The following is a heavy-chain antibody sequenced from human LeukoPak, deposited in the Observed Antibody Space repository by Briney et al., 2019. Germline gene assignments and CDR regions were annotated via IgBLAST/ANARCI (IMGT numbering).Heavy chain of an antibody. CDR2: TKHDGSEK. CDR1: GFTFSSYW. D-gene: IGHD6-6*01. Sequence: GGSLRLSCAASGFTFSSYWMSWVRQAPGKGLEWVANTKHDGSEKYYVDSVKGRFTISRDNAKNSLYVQMNSLRAEDTAVYFCARIGYSSSSLDYWGQGTLVTVSS. V-gene: IGHV3-7*01. J-gene: IGHJ4*02. CDR3: ARIGYSSSSLDY.